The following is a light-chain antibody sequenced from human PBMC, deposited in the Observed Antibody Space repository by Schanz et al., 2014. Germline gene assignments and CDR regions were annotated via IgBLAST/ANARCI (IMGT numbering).Light chain of an antibody. CDR2: EVS. J-gene: IGLJ2*01. V-gene: IGLV2-8*01. CDR1: SSDVGGYNY. Sequence: QSALTQPPSASGSPGQSITISCTGTSSDVGGYNYVSWYQQHPGKAPKLMIFEVSKRPSGVPDRFSGSKSGNTASLTVSGLQGEDEADYYCNSYGGSNNLVFGGGTKLTVL. CDR3: NSYGGSNNLV.